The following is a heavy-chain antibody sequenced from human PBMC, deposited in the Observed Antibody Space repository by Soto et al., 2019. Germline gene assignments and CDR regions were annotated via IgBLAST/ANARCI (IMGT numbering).Heavy chain of an antibody. CDR1: GFTFSSYA. CDR3: AKAITMVRGVITYFDY. Sequence: EVQLLESGGGLVQLGGSLRLSCAASGFTFSSYAMSWVRQAPGKGLEWVSAISGSGGSTYYADSVKGRFTISRDNSKNTLYLQMNSLRAEDTAVYYCAKAITMVRGVITYFDYWGQGTLVTVSS. CDR2: ISGSGGST. D-gene: IGHD3-10*01. V-gene: IGHV3-23*01. J-gene: IGHJ4*02.